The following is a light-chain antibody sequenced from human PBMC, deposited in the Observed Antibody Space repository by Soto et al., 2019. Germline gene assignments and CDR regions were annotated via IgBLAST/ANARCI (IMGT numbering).Light chain of an antibody. Sequence: EIVLTQSPATLSLSPGERATLSCRASQSVSNYLAWYQQKSGQAPRLLIYDTSERATGIPARFSGSGSGTDFTLTISGLEPEDFAVYYCQQRSNWRITFGQGTRLEIK. CDR3: QQRSNWRIT. CDR1: QSVSNY. V-gene: IGKV3-11*01. CDR2: DTS. J-gene: IGKJ5*01.